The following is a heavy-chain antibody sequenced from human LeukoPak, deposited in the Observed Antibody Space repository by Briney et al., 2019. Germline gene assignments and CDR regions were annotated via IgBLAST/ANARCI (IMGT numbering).Heavy chain of an antibody. J-gene: IGHJ5*02. CDR2: IMPIIGTP. Sequence: GASVKVSCTTSGGTFSGYVFSWVRQAPGQGLEWMGEIMPIIGTPNYAQRFQGRVTITADRSTTSVYMDLSSLTSGDTAVYYCARHRPAAAGVERQTFNYFDPWGQGTLVIVSS. V-gene: IGHV1-69*06. D-gene: IGHD7-27*01. CDR3: ARHRPAAAGVERQTFNYFDP. CDR1: GGTFSGYV.